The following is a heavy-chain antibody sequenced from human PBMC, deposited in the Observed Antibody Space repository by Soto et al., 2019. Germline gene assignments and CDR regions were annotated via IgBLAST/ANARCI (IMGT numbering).Heavy chain of an antibody. V-gene: IGHV3-74*01. D-gene: IGHD6-13*01. CDR2: INSDGSST. CDR3: ARAGGIAAAGKDY. Sequence: GGSLRLSCAASGFTFSSYWMHWVRHAPGKGLVRVSRINSDGSSTSYADSVKGRFTISRDNAKNTLYLQMNSLRAEDTAVYYCARAGGIAAAGKDYWGQGTLVTVSS. CDR1: GFTFSSYW. J-gene: IGHJ4*02.